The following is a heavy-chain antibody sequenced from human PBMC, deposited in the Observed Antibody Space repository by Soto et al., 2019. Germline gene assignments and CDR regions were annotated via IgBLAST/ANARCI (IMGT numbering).Heavy chain of an antibody. J-gene: IGHJ6*02. CDR3: ARQGMDV. Sequence: PVESLKISCKGSGYSFTSYWIGWVRQMPGKGLESMGIIYPGDFDTRYSPSFQRQVTISDDKSITTGYLQSSRLKASQTAMYYCARQGMDVWGQGTTVTASS. CDR1: GYSFTSYW. V-gene: IGHV5-51*01. CDR2: IYPGDFDT.